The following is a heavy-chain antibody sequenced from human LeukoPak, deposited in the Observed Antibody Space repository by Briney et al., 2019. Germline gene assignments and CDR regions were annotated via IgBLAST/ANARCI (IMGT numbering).Heavy chain of an antibody. D-gene: IGHD5-24*01. CDR1: GFIFSSYT. CDR3: TRAPPGRDGYSEY. J-gene: IGHJ1*01. CDR2: ISDTSTYI. Sequence: GGSLRLSCAASGFIFSSYTMNWVHQAPGEGLEWVSSISDTSTYIYYADSVEGRFTISRDNAKSSLFLQMNSLRAEDTAVYYCTRAPPGRDGYSEYWGQGTVVTVST. V-gene: IGHV3-21*01.